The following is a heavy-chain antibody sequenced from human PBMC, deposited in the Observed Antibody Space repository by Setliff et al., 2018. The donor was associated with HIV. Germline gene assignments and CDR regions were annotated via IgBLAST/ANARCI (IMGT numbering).Heavy chain of an antibody. CDR2: VYYSGST. CDR3: ARANSIKGYSYGPDAFDI. J-gene: IGHJ3*02. D-gene: IGHD5-18*01. Sequence: PSETLSLTCSVSDGSISSSNYYWGWIRQPPGKGLEWIGSVYYSGSTNYNPSLKSRVTISLDTSKNQFSLNLSSVTAADTAVYYCARANSIKGYSYGPDAFDIWGQVTMVTVSS. V-gene: IGHV4-39*07. CDR1: DGSISSSNYY.